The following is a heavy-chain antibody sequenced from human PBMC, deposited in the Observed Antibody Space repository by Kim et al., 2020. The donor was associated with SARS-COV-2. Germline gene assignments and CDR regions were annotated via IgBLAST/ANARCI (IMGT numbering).Heavy chain of an antibody. J-gene: IGHJ6*02. CDR3: ARDWRVGYCSSTNGHDSYHYGMDV. CDR2: IYYSGST. D-gene: IGHD2-2*01. Sequence: SETLSLTCTVSGGSISSYYWSWIRQPPGKGLEWIGYIYYSGSTNYNPSLKSRVTISVDTSKDQFSLKLSSVTAADTAVYYCARDWRVGYCSSTNGHDSYHYGMDVWSQGTTVTVSS. V-gene: IGHV4-59*01. CDR1: GGSISSYY.